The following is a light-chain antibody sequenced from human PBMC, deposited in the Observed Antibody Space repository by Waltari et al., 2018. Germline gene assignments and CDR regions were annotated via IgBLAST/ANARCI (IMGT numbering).Light chain of an antibody. V-gene: IGKV3-11*01. CDR2: AAS. CDR3: QQRANWPPLT. CDR1: QSVFNF. Sequence: EVVLTHSPATQSLSPGERATLYCRASQSVFNFLAWYQQKPGQAPRLLIDAASQRATGIPARFSGSGSGTDFTLTISSLEPEDVAVYYCQQRANWPPLTFGGGTKVEIQ. J-gene: IGKJ4*01.